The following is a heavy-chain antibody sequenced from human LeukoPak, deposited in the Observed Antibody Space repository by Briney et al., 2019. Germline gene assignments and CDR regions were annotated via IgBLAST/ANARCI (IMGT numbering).Heavy chain of an antibody. Sequence: GGSLRLSCAASGFTFSSYSMNWVRQAPGKGLEWVSSISSSSSYIYYAVSVKGRFTISRDNAKNSLYLQMNSLRAEDTAVYYCARDGMRHYDSSGYYGYWGQGTLVTVSS. J-gene: IGHJ4*02. D-gene: IGHD3-22*01. CDR1: GFTFSSYS. V-gene: IGHV3-21*01. CDR2: ISSSSSYI. CDR3: ARDGMRHYDSSGYYGY.